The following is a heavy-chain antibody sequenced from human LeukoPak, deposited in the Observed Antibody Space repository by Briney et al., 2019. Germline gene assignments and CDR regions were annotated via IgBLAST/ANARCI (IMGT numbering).Heavy chain of an antibody. D-gene: IGHD3-10*01. V-gene: IGHV3-33*01. CDR2: IWFDESNK. CDR1: GFTFSSYG. CDR3: ARTIMIRGGNDY. J-gene: IGHJ4*02. Sequence: PGGSLRLPCAASGFTFSSYGMHWVRQAPGRGLEWVAVIWFDESNKYYADSVKGRFTISRDNSKNTLYLQMNSLRAEDTAVYYCARTIMIRGGNDYWGQGTLVTVSS.